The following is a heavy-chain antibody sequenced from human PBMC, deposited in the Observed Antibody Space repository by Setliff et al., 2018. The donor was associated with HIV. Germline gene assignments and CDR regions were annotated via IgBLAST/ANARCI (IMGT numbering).Heavy chain of an antibody. V-gene: IGHV1-18*01. CDR2: ITAYNGNT. CDR3: VRGIVAAPSYDY. CDR1: GYTFTSYG. J-gene: IGHJ4*02. D-gene: IGHD6-13*01. Sequence: GASVKVSCKTSGYTFTSYGISWVRQAPGQGLEWMGWITAYNGNTNYAQKLQGRVTMTTDTSTSTAYMELRSLRSDDTAVYYCVRGIVAAPSYDYWGQGTLVTVSS.